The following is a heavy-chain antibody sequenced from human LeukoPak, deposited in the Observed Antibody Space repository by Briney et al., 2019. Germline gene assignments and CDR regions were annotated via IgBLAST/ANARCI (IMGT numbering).Heavy chain of an antibody. Sequence: ASVKVSCKASGYTFTRYHVHWVRQAPGQGLGWMGIITPSSGSTTYAQKFQGSVTMTRDTSTSTLYVELSSLRSEDTAVYYCARDSWNYSFDYWGQGTLVTVSS. D-gene: IGHD1-7*01. V-gene: IGHV1-46*01. J-gene: IGHJ4*02. CDR1: GYTFTRYH. CDR2: ITPSSGST. CDR3: ARDSWNYSFDY.